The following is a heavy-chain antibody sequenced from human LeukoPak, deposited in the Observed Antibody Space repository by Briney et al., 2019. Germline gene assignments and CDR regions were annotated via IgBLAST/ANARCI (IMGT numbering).Heavy chain of an antibody. J-gene: IGHJ5*02. CDR1: GYTFTGYY. V-gene: IGHV1-2*02. CDR3: ARNPTLQLWLPEARFDP. CDR2: INPHSGGA. Sequence: ASVKVSCKASGYTFTGYYMHWMRQVPGQGFEWVGWINPHSGGANFAQKFLGRVTMTRDTSINTAYMEISRLRSDDTAIYYCARNPTLQLWLPEARFDPWGQGTLVTVSS. D-gene: IGHD5-18*01.